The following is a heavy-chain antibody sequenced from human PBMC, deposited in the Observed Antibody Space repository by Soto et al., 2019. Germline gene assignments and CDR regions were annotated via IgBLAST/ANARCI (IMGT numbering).Heavy chain of an antibody. V-gene: IGHV3-33*01. CDR1: GFTFSSNG. CDR2: IWYDGSNK. Sequence: QVQLVESGGGVVQPGRSLRLSCAASGFTFSSNGMHWVRQAPGKGLEWVAVIWYDGSNKYYADSVKGRFTISRDNSKNTLYLQLISLRSEDTAVYYCARGAAEYYYGMDVWGQGTMVTVSS. CDR3: ARGAAEYYYGMDV. J-gene: IGHJ6*02. D-gene: IGHD6-13*01.